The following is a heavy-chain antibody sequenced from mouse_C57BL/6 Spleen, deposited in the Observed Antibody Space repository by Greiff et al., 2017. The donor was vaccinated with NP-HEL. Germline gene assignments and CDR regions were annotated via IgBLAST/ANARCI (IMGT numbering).Heavy chain of an antibody. CDR2: IYPGDGDT. V-gene: IGHV1-82*01. J-gene: IGHJ2*01. Sequence: VKLMESGPELVKPGASVKISCKASGYAFSSSWMNWVKQRPGKGLEWIGRIYPGDGDTNYNGKFKGKATLTADKSSSTAYMQLSSLTSEDSAVYFCARRGDYYFDYWGQGTTLTVSS. CDR3: ARRGDYYFDY. CDR1: GYAFSSSW. D-gene: IGHD2-13*01.